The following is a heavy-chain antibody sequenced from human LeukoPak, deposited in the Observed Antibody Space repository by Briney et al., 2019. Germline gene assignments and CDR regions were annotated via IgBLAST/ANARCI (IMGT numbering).Heavy chain of an antibody. V-gene: IGHV4-4*07. CDR2: IYTSGST. Sequence: SETLSLTCSVSGGFISSSYYWSWIRQPAGKGLEWIGRIYTSGSTNYNPSLKSRVTMSVDTSKNQFSLKLSSVTAADTAVYYCARDRSVYSSGSAFDYWGQGTLVTVSS. CDR1: GGFISSSYY. CDR3: ARDRSVYSSGSAFDY. D-gene: IGHD6-19*01. J-gene: IGHJ4*02.